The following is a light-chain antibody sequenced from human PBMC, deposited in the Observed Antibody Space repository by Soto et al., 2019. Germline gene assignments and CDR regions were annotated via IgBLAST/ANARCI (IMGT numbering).Light chain of an antibody. CDR1: SSDVGSYNL. CDR2: EGS. V-gene: IGLV2-23*01. Sequence: QYALTQPASVSGSPGQSITISCTETSSDVGSYNLVSWYQQHPGEAPKLMIYEGSKRPSGVSNRLSGSKSGNTASLTISGLQAEDEADYYCCSYAGSSTWVFGGGTKVTVL. J-gene: IGLJ3*02. CDR3: CSYAGSSTWV.